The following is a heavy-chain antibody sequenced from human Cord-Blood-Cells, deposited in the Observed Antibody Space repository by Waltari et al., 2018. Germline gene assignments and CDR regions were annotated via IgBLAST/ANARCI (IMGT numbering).Heavy chain of an antibody. CDR2: INHSGST. CDR3: ARVNDFWSGYYYYYYYGMDV. CDR1: VGSFSGSY. D-gene: IGHD3-3*01. J-gene: IGHJ6*02. Sequence: QVQLQQWGAGLLKPSETLSLTCAVYVGSFSGSYWSWIRQPPGKGLEWIGEINHSGSTNYNPSLKSRVTISVDTSKNQFSLKLSSVTAADTAVYYCARVNDFWSGYYYYYYYGMDVWGQGTTVTVSS. V-gene: IGHV4-34*01.